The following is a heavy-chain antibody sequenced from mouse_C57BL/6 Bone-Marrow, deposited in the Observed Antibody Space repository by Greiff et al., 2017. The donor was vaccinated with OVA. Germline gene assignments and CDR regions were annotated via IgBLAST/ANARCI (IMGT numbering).Heavy chain of an antibody. Sequence: QVQLQQPGAELVRPGTSVKLSCKASGYTFTSYWMHWVKQRPGQGLEWIGVIDPSDSYTNYNQKFKGKATLTVDTSSSTAYMQLSSLTSEDSAVYYCARARLGSGDWYFDVWGTGTTVTVSS. CDR2: IDPSDSYT. CDR3: ARARLGSGDWYFDV. V-gene: IGHV1-59*01. CDR1: GYTFTSYW. D-gene: IGHD4-1*01. J-gene: IGHJ1*03.